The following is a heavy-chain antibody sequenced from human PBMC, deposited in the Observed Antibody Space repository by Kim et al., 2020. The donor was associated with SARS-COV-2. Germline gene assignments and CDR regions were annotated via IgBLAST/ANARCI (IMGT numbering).Heavy chain of an antibody. J-gene: IGHJ3*02. CDR3: ARDFGDRIAARTDACDI. CDR2: ISSSSSNI. V-gene: IGHV3-48*02. CDR1: GFTFSSYS. D-gene: IGHD6-6*01. Sequence: GGSLRLSCAASGFTFSSYSMNWVRQAPGKGLEWVSYISSSSSNIYYADSVKGRFTISRDNAKNSLYLQMNSLRDEDTAVYYCARDFGDRIAARTDACDIWGHGTMVTVSS.